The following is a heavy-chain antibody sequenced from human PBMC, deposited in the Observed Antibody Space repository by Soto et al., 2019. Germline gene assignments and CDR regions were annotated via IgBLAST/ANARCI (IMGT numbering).Heavy chain of an antibody. V-gene: IGHV3-23*01. CDR1: VFTFSDYA. D-gene: IGHD3-22*01. CDR3: AKRPDSSDTSGYQA. Sequence: GVLTLSCAASVFTFSDYAMTWFRQPPGKGLEWVSVISGSGASIYYTDSVRGRFTISRDNSKKILYLQMHSLRPEDTAVYYCAKRPDSSDTSGYQAWGQGLQVTVSS. CDR2: ISGSGASI. J-gene: IGHJ5*02.